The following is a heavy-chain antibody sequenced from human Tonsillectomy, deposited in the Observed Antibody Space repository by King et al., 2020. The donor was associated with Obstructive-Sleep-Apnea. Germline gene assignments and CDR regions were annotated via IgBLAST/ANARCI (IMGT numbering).Heavy chain of an antibody. Sequence: VQLVESGGGLIQPGGSLRLSCAASGFTVSGYWMHWVRQAPGKGLVWVSRINSDGSSTTYADSVKGRFTIARDNAKNTLYLQMTSLRAEDTAVYYCARGGGHYYYYYGLDVWGQGTTVTVSS. CDR3: ARGGGHYYYYYGLDV. CDR2: INSDGSST. CDR1: GFTVSGYW. D-gene: IGHD3-16*01. J-gene: IGHJ6*02. V-gene: IGHV3-74*01.